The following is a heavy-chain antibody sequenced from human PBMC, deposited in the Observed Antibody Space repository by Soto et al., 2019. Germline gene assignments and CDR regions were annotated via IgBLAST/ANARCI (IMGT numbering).Heavy chain of an antibody. D-gene: IGHD1-20*01. CDR1: GFTFSSYG. CDR2: IWYDGSNK. V-gene: IGHV3-33*01. Sequence: PWGSLRLSGAASGFTFSSYGMHWARQAPGKGLEWVSVIWYDGSNKYYADSVKGRFTISRDNSKNTLYLQMNSLRAEDTAVYYCARDITGTPWFGPWGQGTLVTVSS. J-gene: IGHJ5*02. CDR3: ARDITGTPWFGP.